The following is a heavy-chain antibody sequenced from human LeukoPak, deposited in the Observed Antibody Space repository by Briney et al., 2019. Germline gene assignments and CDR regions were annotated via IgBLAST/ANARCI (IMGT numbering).Heavy chain of an antibody. CDR1: GFTFSSYS. CDR2: ISSSSSYI. Sequence: GGSLRLSCAASGFTFSSYSMNWVRQAPGKGLEWVSSISSSSSYIYYADSVKGRFTISRDNAKNSLYLQMNSLRAEDTAVYYCARATSSGWYTPHFDYWGQGTLVTVSS. V-gene: IGHV3-21*01. CDR3: ARATSSGWYTPHFDY. D-gene: IGHD6-19*01. J-gene: IGHJ4*02.